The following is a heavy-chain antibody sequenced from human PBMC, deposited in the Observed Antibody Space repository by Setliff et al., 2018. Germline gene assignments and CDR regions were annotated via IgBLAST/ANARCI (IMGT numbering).Heavy chain of an antibody. CDR2: IHYSGST. D-gene: IGHD5-18*01. V-gene: IGHV4-39*02. Sequence: PSETLSLTCTVSGGSVSSSSYYWGWIRQPPRKGLEWIGSIHYSGSTYYNASLKSRVTISVDTSKNQFSLKLTSVTAADTAVYYCAREGVDTRSSTDYRYCMDLWGKGTTVTVSS. CDR3: AREGVDTRSSTDYRYCMDL. J-gene: IGHJ6*03. CDR1: GGSVSSSSYY.